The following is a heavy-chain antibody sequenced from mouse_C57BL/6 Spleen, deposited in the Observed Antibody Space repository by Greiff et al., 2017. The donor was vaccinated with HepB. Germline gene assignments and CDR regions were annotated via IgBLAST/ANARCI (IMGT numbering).Heavy chain of an antibody. Sequence: EVQLQESGPELVKPGASVKISCKASGYSFTGYYMNWVKQSPEKSLEWIGEINPSTGGTTYNQKFKAKATLTVDKSSSTAYMQLKSLTSEDSAVYYCARDYDYDFDYWGQGTTLTVSS. D-gene: IGHD2-4*01. CDR1: GYSFTGYY. CDR3: ARDYDYDFDY. CDR2: INPSTGGT. V-gene: IGHV1-42*01. J-gene: IGHJ2*01.